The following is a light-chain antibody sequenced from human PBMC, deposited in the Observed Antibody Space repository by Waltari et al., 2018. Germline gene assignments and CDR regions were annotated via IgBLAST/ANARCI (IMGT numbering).Light chain of an antibody. CDR1: QSVASH. J-gene: IGKJ5*01. Sequence: EIVLTQSPATLSMSPEESATLSCRASQSVASHLVWYQQKPGQAPRLLMYDATNRAAGIPARFSGSGSGTDFTLTISSLEPEDFAVYYCQQRSEWITFGQGTRLDIK. CDR2: DAT. V-gene: IGKV3-11*01. CDR3: QQRSEWIT.